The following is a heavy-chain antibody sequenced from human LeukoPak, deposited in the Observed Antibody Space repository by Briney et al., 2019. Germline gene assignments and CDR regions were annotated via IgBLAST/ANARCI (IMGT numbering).Heavy chain of an antibody. CDR1: GGSFSGYY. J-gene: IGHJ4*02. CDR2: INHSGST. D-gene: IGHD5-24*01. CDR3: ARDFSDGYNDRSFDY. Sequence: SETLSLTCAVYGGSFSGYYWSWIRQPPGKGLEWIGEINHSGSTNYNPSLKSRVTISVDTSKNQFSLKLSSVTAADTAVYYCARDFSDGYNDRSFDYWGQGTLVTVSS. V-gene: IGHV4-34*01.